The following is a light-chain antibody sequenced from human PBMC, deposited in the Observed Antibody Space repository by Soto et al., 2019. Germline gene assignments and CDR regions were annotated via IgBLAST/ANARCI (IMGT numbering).Light chain of an antibody. CDR2: GAS. V-gene: IGKV3-15*01. J-gene: IGKJ5*01. Sequence: DIVMPQPQTTKSVSPGERATLSCRASQSVSSNLAWYQQKPGQAPRLLIYGASTRATGIPARFSGSGSGTEFTLTISSLQSEDFAVYYCQQYNNWPPITFGQGTRLEIK. CDR3: QQYNNWPPIT. CDR1: QSVSSN.